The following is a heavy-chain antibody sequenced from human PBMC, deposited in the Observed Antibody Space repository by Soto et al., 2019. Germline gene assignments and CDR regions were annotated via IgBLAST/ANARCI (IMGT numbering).Heavy chain of an antibody. J-gene: IGHJ6*02. CDR1: GDSVSSNSAA. D-gene: IGHD1-26*01. CDR2: TYYRSEWYN. V-gene: IGHV6-1*01. Sequence: SQTLSLTCAISGDSVSSNSAAWNWIRQSPSRGLEWLGRTYYRSEWYNDYAVSVKSRITINPDTSKNQFSLQLNSVTPEDTAVYYCARVIVGATFGYYYYGMDVWGQGTTVTVSS. CDR3: ARVIVGATFGYYYYGMDV.